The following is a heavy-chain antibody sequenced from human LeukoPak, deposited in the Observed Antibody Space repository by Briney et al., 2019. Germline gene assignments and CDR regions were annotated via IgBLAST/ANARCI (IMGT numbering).Heavy chain of an antibody. CDR2: INQDGSET. Sequence: QPGGSLRLSCAASGFPFSTYDMSWVRQAPGKGLEWVANINQDGSETQYVDSVKGRFTISRDNAKNSLYLQMNSLRAEDTAVYYCARDGVRDGLYFDYWGQGTLVTVSS. CDR1: GFPFSTYD. V-gene: IGHV3-7*01. J-gene: IGHJ4*02. D-gene: IGHD5-24*01. CDR3: ARDGVRDGLYFDY.